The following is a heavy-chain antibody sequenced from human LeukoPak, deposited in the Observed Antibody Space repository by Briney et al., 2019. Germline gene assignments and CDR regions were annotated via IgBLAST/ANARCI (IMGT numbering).Heavy chain of an antibody. CDR2: ISTSGRT. D-gene: IGHD2/OR15-2a*01. Sequence: PSQTLSLTCTVSGGSISSGNYYWTWIRQPAGKGLEWIGRISTSGRTNYNSSLKSRVTISIDTSNNQFSLKLSSVTDADPAMYCCAREPQSVSRIDPGRQGTLATLSS. J-gene: IGHJ5*02. V-gene: IGHV4-61*02. CDR1: GGSISSGNYY. CDR3: AREPQSVSRIDP.